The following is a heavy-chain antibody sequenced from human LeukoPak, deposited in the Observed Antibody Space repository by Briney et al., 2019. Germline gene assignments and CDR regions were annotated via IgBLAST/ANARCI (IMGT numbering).Heavy chain of an antibody. D-gene: IGHD3-10*01. CDR2: INSDGSST. CDR1: GFTFSSYW. J-gene: IGHJ5*02. CDR3: ASFGRFNWFDP. V-gene: IGHV3-74*01. Sequence: GGSLRLSCAASGFTFSSYWMHWVRQARGKWLVWVARINSDGSSTSYADSVKGRFTISRDNAKNTLYLHMNSLRAEDTAVYYCASFGRFNWFDPWGQGTLVTVSS.